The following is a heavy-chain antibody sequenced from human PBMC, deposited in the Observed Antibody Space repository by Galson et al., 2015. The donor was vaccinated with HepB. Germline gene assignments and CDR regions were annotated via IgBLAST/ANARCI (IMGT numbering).Heavy chain of an antibody. Sequence: SLRLPCAASGFIFSSYTMNWVRQAPGKGLEWVSSISSSSSYIYSADSVKGRFTISRDNAKNSLYLQMNSLRAEDTAVYYCARDGDRSSGWSFDYWGQGTLVTVSS. CDR1: GFIFSSYT. D-gene: IGHD6-19*01. J-gene: IGHJ4*02. CDR2: ISSSSSYI. CDR3: ARDGDRSSGWSFDY. V-gene: IGHV3-21*01.